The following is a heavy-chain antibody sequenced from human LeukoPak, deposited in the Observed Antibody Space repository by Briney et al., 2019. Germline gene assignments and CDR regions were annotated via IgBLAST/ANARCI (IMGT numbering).Heavy chain of an antibody. CDR1: GFTFTDYY. D-gene: IGHD1-1*01. Sequence: ASVKVSCKASGFTFTDYYMHWVRQAPGQGLEWMGWINPNTGGTDSAQNFQGRVTLTRDTSMTTAYMDLSRLTSDDTAVYYCAPGGTGTTTTFFDYWGQGTLVTVSS. V-gene: IGHV1-2*02. CDR3: APGGTGTTTTFFDY. J-gene: IGHJ4*02. CDR2: INPNTGGT.